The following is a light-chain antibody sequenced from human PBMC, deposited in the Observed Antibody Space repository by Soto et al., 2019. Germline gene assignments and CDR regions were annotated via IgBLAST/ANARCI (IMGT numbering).Light chain of an antibody. CDR2: GNT. V-gene: IGLV1-40*01. CDR3: QSYDSSLSVV. J-gene: IGLJ2*01. Sequence: QSVLTQPPSVSGAPGQRVTISCTGSSSNIGAGYDVHWYQQVPGRAPKFLIYGNTNRPSGVPDRFSGSKSGTSASLAITELQAEDEADYHCQSYDSSLSVVFGGGTKVTVL. CDR1: SSNIGAGYD.